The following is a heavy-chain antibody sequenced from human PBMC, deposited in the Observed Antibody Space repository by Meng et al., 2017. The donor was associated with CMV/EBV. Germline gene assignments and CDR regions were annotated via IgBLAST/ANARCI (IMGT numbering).Heavy chain of an antibody. CDR2: INPSGGST. J-gene: IGHJ4*02. V-gene: IGHV1-46*01. CDR1: GGTFSSYA. D-gene: IGHD2-2*01. Sequence: ASVKVSCKASGGTFSSYAISWVRQAPGQGLEWMGIINPSGGSTSYAQKFQGRVTMTRDTSTSTVYMELSSLRSEDTAVYYCARVISDQLLSYFDYWGQGTLVTVSS. CDR3: ARVISDQLLSYFDY.